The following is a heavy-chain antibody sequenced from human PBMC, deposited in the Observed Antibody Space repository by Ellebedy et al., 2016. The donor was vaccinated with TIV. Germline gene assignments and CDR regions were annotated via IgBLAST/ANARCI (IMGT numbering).Heavy chain of an antibody. J-gene: IGHJ4*02. V-gene: IGHV3-23*01. CDR3: AKGWREYQLPLDY. Sequence: GESLKISCAASGFTFSSYAMSWVRQAPGKGLEWVSAISGSGGSTYYADSVKGRFTISRDNSKNTLYLQMNSLRAEDTAVYYCAKGWREYQLPLDYWGQGTLVTVSS. CDR2: ISGSGGST. CDR1: GFTFSSYA. D-gene: IGHD2-2*01.